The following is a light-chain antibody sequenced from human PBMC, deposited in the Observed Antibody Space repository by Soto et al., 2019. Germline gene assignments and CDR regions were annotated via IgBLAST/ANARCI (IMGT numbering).Light chain of an antibody. Sequence: TQSPSSLSASVGDRVTITCRASQTISGYLNWYQQKPGKAPELLIYAASTLQSGVPSRFSGSGSGTDFTLTISSLEPEDFALYYCQQRNNWPITFGQGTRLEIK. CDR2: AAS. V-gene: IGKV1-39*01. CDR1: QTISGY. CDR3: QQRNNWPIT. J-gene: IGKJ5*01.